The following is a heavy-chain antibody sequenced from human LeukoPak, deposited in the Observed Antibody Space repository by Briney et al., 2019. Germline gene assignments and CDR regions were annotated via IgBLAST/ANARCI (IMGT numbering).Heavy chain of an antibody. D-gene: IGHD2-8*02. V-gene: IGHV3-23*01. Sequence: PGGSLRLSCAASGFTFSSFAMTWVRQAPGKGLEWVSTVSGSAGRTDYADSVKGRFTISRDNLKNTLYLQMNGLRAEDTAVYYCGKNRGHCVDGVCHNYYYMDVWGRGTTVTVSS. CDR1: GFTFSSFA. CDR3: GKNRGHCVDGVCHNYYYMDV. J-gene: IGHJ6*03. CDR2: VSGSAGRT.